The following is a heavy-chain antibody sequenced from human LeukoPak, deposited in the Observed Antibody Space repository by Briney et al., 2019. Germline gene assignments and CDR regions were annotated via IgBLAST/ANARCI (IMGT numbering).Heavy chain of an antibody. V-gene: IGHV3-21*01. CDR1: GFTFSGYS. CDR3: ARDGNYDFWSGSAYYFDY. D-gene: IGHD3-3*01. Sequence: GGSLRLSCAASGFTFSGYSMNWVRQAPGKGLEWVSSISSSSSYIYYTDSVKGRFTISRANAKNSLYLQMNSLRAEDTAVYYCARDGNYDFWSGSAYYFDYWGQGTLVTVSS. J-gene: IGHJ4*02. CDR2: ISSSSSYI.